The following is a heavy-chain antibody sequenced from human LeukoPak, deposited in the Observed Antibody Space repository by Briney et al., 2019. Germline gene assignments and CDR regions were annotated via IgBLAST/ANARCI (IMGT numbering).Heavy chain of an antibody. CDR2: ISWNSGSI. CDR3: AGGDGYYFDY. Sequence: GGSLRLSCAASGFTFDGYAMHWVRQAPGKGLEWVSGISWNSGSIDYADSVKGRFTISRDNAKNSLNLQMNSLRAEDTALYYCAGGDGYYFDYWGQGTLVTVSS. V-gene: IGHV3-9*01. J-gene: IGHJ4*02. CDR1: GFTFDGYA. D-gene: IGHD3-16*01.